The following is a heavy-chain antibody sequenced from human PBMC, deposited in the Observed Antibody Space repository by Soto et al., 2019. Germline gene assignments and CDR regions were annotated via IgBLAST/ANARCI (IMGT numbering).Heavy chain of an antibody. V-gene: IGHV3-15*01. CDR2: IKSRSDGGTT. CDR1: GITFSKAW. J-gene: IGHJ6*02. CDR3: TTNFYSDHGMDV. D-gene: IGHD4-17*01. Sequence: EVQLVESGGGLVKPGGSLTLSCAASGITFSKAWMNWVRQSPGKGLEWVGRIKSRSDGGTTAYAAPVKGRFSISRDDSNDTLWLQMNSLKTEETAVYYCTTNFYSDHGMDVWGQGTTVTVSS.